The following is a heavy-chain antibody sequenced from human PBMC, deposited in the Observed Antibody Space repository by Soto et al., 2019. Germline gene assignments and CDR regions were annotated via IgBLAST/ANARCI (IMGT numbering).Heavy chain of an antibody. D-gene: IGHD1-26*01. CDR2: IIPTFGTA. V-gene: IGHV1-69*01. CDR1: GGTFSSYS. Sequence: QVQLVQSGAEVKKPGSSVKVSCKASGGTFSSYSINWVRQATGQGLEWMGEIIPTFGTANYAQKFEGRVTITADESTSTAYMELSSLRSEDTAVYYCARDGGRHSGGIDYWGQGTLVTVSS. J-gene: IGHJ4*02. CDR3: ARDGGRHSGGIDY.